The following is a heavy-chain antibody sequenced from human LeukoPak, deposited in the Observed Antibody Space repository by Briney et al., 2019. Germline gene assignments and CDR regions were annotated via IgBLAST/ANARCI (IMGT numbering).Heavy chain of an antibody. CDR1: GGTFSGYA. CDR2: IIPIFGTA. J-gene: IGHJ4*02. CDR3: ARDSERYYDSSGYNFDY. V-gene: IGHV1-69*05. D-gene: IGHD3-22*01. Sequence: GASVKVSCMASGGTFSGYAISWVRQAPGQGLEWMGRIIPIFGTANYAQKFQGRVTITTDESTSTAYMELSSLRSEDTAVYYCARDSERYYDSSGYNFDYWGQGTLVTVSS.